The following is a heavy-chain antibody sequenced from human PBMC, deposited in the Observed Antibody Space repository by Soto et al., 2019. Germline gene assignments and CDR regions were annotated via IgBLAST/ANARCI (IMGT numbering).Heavy chain of an antibody. V-gene: IGHV3-7*03. CDR3: ARGPVGQWLGYFQH. J-gene: IGHJ1*01. CDR1: GFTFSSYW. D-gene: IGHD6-19*01. CDR2: IKQDGSEK. Sequence: PGGSLRLSCAASGFTFSSYWMSWVRQAPGKGLEWVANIKQDGSEKYYVDSVKGRFTISRDNAKNSLYLQMNSLRAEDTAVYYCARGPVGQWLGYFQHWGQGTLVTVSS.